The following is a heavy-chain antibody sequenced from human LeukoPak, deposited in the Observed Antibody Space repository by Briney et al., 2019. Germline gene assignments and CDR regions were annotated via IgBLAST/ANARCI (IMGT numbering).Heavy chain of an antibody. V-gene: IGHV3-23*01. CDR2: ISGSGGAT. CDR1: GFTFSLFA. CDR3: AKDGYNYDSGGHFDY. Sequence: GGSLRLSCAASGFTFSLFAMHWVRQVPGKGLEWVSAISGSGGATYHADADSVKGRFTISRDNSKNALYLQINNLRAEDTAVYYCAKDGYNYDSGGHFDYWGQGTLVTVSS. D-gene: IGHD3-22*01. J-gene: IGHJ4*02.